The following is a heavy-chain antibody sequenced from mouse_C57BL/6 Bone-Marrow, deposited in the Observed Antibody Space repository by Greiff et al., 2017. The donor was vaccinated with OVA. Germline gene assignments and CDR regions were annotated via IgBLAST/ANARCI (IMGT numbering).Heavy chain of an antibody. CDR3: ARGEYDADWYFDV. CDR1: DSEVFPIAY. V-gene: IGHV15-2*01. J-gene: IGHJ1*03. CDR2: ILPSIGRT. D-gene: IGHD2-14*01. Sequence: QVQLQQSGSELRSPGSSVKLSCKDFDSEVFPIAYMSWVRQKPGHGFEWIGGILPSIGRTIYGEKFEDKATLDADTLSNTAYLELNSLTSEDSAIYNCARGEYDADWYFDVWGTGTTVTVSS.